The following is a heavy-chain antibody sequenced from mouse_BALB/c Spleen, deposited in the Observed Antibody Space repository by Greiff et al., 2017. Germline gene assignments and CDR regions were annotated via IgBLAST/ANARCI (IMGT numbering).Heavy chain of an antibody. D-gene: IGHD1-1*02. J-gene: IGHJ2*01. CDR3: ARSGGTGCFDY. CDR2: IYPGDGDT. V-gene: IGHV1-87*01. CDR1: GYTFTSYW. Sequence: VQVVESGAELARPGASVKLSCKASGYTFTSYWMQWVKQRPGQGLEWIGAIYPGDGDTRYTQKFKGKATLTADNSSSTDYMQLSSLASEDSAVYDCARSGGTGCFDYWGQGTTLTVSS.